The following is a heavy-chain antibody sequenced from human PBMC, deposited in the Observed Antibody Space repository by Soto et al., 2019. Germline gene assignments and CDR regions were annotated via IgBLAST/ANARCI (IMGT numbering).Heavy chain of an antibody. J-gene: IGHJ5*02. CDR2: MNPNSGNT. V-gene: IGHV1-8*01. Sequence: GASVKVSCKASGYTFTRYDINWVRQATGQGLEWMGWMNPNSGNTGYAQKFQGRVTMTRNTSISTAYMELSSLRSEDTAVYYCARSFFFGVVIPDNWFDPWGQGTLVTVSS. D-gene: IGHD3-3*01. CDR3: ARSFFFGVVIPDNWFDP. CDR1: GYTFTRYD.